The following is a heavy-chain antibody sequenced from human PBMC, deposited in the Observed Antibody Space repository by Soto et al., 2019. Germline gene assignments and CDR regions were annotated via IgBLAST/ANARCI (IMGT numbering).Heavy chain of an antibody. D-gene: IGHD4-17*01. CDR3: ARAHNGDYGYGMDV. CDR1: GGSISSGGYS. J-gene: IGHJ6*02. CDR2: IYHSGRN. Sequence: QLQLQESGAGLVKPSQTLSLTCAVSGGSISSGGYSWSWIRQPPGKGLEWIGYIYHSGRNYYNPSLKCRVTISVDRAKSQFSLKLSSRTVADTAVYYCARAHNGDYGYGMDVWGQGTTVTVSS. V-gene: IGHV4-30-2*01.